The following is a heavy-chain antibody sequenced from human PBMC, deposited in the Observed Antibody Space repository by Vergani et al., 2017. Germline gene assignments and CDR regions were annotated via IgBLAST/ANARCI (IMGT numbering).Heavy chain of an antibody. D-gene: IGHD6-6*01. V-gene: IGHV3-21*01. J-gene: IGHJ6*02. CDR2: ISSSSSYI. CDR1: GFTFSSYS. Sequence: EVQLVESGGGLVQPGGSLRLSCAASGFTFSSYSMNWVRQAPGKGLEWVSSISSSSSYIYYADSVKGRFTISRDNAKNSLYLQMNSLRAEDTAVYYCARDSGIAARYYYYGMDVWGQGTTVTVSS. CDR3: ARDSGIAARYYYYGMDV.